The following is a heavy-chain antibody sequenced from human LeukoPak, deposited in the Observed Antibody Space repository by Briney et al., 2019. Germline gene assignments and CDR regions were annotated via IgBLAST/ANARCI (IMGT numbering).Heavy chain of an antibody. CDR1: GFTFSNAW. CDR3: TTVLIPFLSNVDY. V-gene: IGHV3-15*01. Sequence: GGSLRLSCAASGFTFSNAWMSWVRRAPGKGLEWVGRIKSKTDGGTTDYAAPVKGRFTISRDDSKNTLYLQMNSLKTEDTAVYYCTTVLIPFLSNVDYWGQGTLVTVSS. J-gene: IGHJ4*02. CDR2: IKSKTDGGTT. D-gene: IGHD2-15*01.